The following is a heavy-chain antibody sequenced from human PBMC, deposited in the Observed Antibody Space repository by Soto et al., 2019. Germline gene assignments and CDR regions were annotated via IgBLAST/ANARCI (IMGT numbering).Heavy chain of an antibody. Sequence: QVQLVQSGAEVKKPGASVKVSCKASGYTFTKFGISWVRQAPGQGPEWMGWITVFNANTDYVQKFQGRVTMTTDTSTSTAYMELRNLRSDDTAVYYCARDRYDFWSGYQYYFDYWGQGTLVTVPS. CDR3: ARDRYDFWSGYQYYFDY. D-gene: IGHD3-3*01. J-gene: IGHJ4*02. V-gene: IGHV1-18*01. CDR1: GYTFTKFG. CDR2: ITVFNANT.